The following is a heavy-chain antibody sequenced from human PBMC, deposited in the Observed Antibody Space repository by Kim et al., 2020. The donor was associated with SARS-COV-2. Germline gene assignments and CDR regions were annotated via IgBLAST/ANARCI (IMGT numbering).Heavy chain of an antibody. CDR1: GFTFSSYW. Sequence: GGSLRLSCAASGFTFSSYWMSWVRQAPGKGLEWVANIKQDGSEKYYVDSVKGRFTISRDNAKNSLYLQMNSLRAEDTAVYYCARSLRFLAIAFDYWGQGTLVTVSS. D-gene: IGHD3-3*01. CDR3: ARSLRFLAIAFDY. CDR2: IKQDGSEK. V-gene: IGHV3-7*03. J-gene: IGHJ4*02.